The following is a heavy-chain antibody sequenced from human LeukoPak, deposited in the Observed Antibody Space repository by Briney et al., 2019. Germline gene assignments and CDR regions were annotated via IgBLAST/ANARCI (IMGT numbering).Heavy chain of an antibody. Sequence: GASVKVSCKASGYTFTDYYMHWVRQAPGQGLEWKGWINPNSGGTNYAQKFQDRVTMTRDTSISTAYMELSRLRSDDTAVYYCATSYDNSGYYYWDYWGQGTLVTVSS. D-gene: IGHD3-22*01. CDR3: ATSYDNSGYYYWDY. V-gene: IGHV1-2*02. J-gene: IGHJ4*02. CDR1: GYTFTDYY. CDR2: INPNSGGT.